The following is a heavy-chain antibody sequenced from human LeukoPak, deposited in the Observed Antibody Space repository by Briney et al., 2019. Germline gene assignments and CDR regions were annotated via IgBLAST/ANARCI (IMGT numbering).Heavy chain of an antibody. CDR1: SGSISSASYY. D-gene: IGHD2-15*01. J-gene: IGHJ5*02. V-gene: IGHV4-39*01. Sequence: PSETLSLTCTVSSGSISSASYYWVWIRQPPGKGLEWIGTIYYSGSTYYNPSLRSRVTISVDTSKNQFSLKLTSVTAADTAVYYCARHRGCCSGSNCYFSWFDPWGEGTLVTVSS. CDR3: ARHRGCCSGSNCYFSWFDP. CDR2: IYYSGST.